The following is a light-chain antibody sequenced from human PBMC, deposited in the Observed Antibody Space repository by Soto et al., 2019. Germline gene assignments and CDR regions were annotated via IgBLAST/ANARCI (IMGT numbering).Light chain of an antibody. V-gene: IGLV2-23*02. CDR3: CSYAGTTTFWV. CDR2: EVS. CDR1: SSDVGSYNF. J-gene: IGLJ3*02. Sequence: QSALTQPASVSGSPGQSISISCTGTSSDVGSYNFISWYQQHPGKAPKLIIYEVSKRPSGVSDRFSGSKSGSTASLTISGLQADDEADYYCCSYAGTTTFWVFGGGTKVTVL.